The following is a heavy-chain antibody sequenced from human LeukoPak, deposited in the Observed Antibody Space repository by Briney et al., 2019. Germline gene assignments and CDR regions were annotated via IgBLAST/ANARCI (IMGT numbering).Heavy chain of an antibody. J-gene: IGHJ3*02. CDR2: IYHSGST. CDR3: ARPRFDYGDYVVIDAFDI. D-gene: IGHD4-17*01. V-gene: IGHV4-38-2*01. Sequence: PSETLSLTCAVSGYSLSSGYYWGWIRQPPGKGLEWIGSIYHSGSTYYNPSLKSRVTISVDTSKNQFSLKLSSVTAAGTAVYYCARPRFDYGDYVVIDAFDISGQGTMVTVSS. CDR1: GYSLSSGYY.